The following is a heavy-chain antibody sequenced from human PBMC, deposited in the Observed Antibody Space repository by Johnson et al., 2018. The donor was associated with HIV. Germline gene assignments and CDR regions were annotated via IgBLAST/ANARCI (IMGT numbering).Heavy chain of an antibody. CDR2: IYSRGPT. CDR3: ARSPETGDRLWRAFDI. Sequence: VQLVESGGGVVQPGRSLRLSCAASGFTVSSNYMSWVRQAPGKGLEWVSVIYSRGPTYSADSVKGRFTISRDNSKNMLYLQMNSLRAEDTAVYYCARSPETGDRLWRAFDIWGQGTMVTVSS. J-gene: IGHJ3*02. V-gene: IGHV3-66*01. D-gene: IGHD4-17*01. CDR1: GFTVSSNY.